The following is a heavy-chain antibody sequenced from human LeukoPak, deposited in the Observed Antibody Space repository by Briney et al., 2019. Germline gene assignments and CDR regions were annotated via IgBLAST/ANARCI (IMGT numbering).Heavy chain of an antibody. CDR3: ASGGYCSSTSCYGNWFDP. CDR2: IYHSGST. Sequence: SETLSLTCAVSGGSISSSNWWSWVRQPPGKGLEWIGEIYHSGSTNYNPSLKSRVTISVDKSKNQFSLKLSSVTAADTAVYYCASGGYCSSTSCYGNWFDPWGQGTLVTVSS. CDR1: GGSISSSNW. J-gene: IGHJ5*02. V-gene: IGHV4-4*02. D-gene: IGHD2-2*01.